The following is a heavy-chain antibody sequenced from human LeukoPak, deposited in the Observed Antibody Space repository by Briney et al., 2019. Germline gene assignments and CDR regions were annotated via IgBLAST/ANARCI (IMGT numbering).Heavy chain of an antibody. V-gene: IGHV4-59*01. CDR3: ARGAAAAGTYYYYYMDV. CDR2: NYDSVST. D-gene: IGHD6-13*01. CDR1: GGSISSYY. J-gene: IGHJ6*03. Sequence: SETLSLTCTVSGGSISSYYWSWIRQPPGKGLEWIGYNYDSVSTNYNPSLKGRVTISVDTSKNQFSLKLSSVTAADTAVYYCARGAAAAGTYYYYYMDVWGKGTTVTVSS.